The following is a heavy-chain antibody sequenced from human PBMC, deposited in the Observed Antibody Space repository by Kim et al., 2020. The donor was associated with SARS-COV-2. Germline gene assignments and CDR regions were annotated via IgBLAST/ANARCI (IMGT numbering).Heavy chain of an antibody. CDR1: GGSFSGYY. CDR2: INHSGST. J-gene: IGHJ4*02. V-gene: IGHV4-34*01. Sequence: SETLSLTCAVYGGSFSGYYWSWIRQPPGKGLEWIGEINHSGSTNYNPSLKSRVTISVDTSKNQFSLKLSSVTAADTAVYYCARGGVYWGQGTLVTVSS. CDR3: ARGGVY.